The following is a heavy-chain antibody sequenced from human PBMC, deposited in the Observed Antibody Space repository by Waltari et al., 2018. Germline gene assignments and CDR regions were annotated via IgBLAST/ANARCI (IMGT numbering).Heavy chain of an antibody. CDR1: GGSIRPNHN. CDR3: GRIAFGDDGGYFQH. J-gene: IGHJ1*01. D-gene: IGHD4-17*01. Sequence: LQLQESGPGLVTPSETLSLTCPASGGSIRPNHNGGWIRQPPGKGLEWMGNMQYRGSTFYNPSLKSRVTISLDTSKNQFSLRLSSVGAADTAVYFCGRIAFGDDGGYFQHWGQGTLVTVSS. CDR2: MQYRGST. V-gene: IGHV4-39*01.